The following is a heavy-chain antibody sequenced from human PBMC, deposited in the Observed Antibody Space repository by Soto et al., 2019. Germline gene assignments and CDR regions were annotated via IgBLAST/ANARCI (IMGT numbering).Heavy chain of an antibody. V-gene: IGHV3-15*07. CDR1: GFTFSNAW. J-gene: IGHJ4*02. Sequence: EVQLVEYGGGLVEPGGSLRLSCAASGFTFSNAWMNWVRQAPGKGLEWVGRIKSKTDGGTTDYAAHVKGRFSISRDDSKTTLYLQMNNLKTEDTAVYYCSTTSLTTVTSPRWGQGTLVTVSS. D-gene: IGHD4-17*01. CDR2: IKSKTDGGTT. CDR3: STTSLTTVTSPR.